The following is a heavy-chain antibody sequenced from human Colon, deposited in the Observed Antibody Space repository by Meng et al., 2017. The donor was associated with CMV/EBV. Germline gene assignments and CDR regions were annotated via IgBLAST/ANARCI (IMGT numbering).Heavy chain of an antibody. D-gene: IGHD3-10*01. J-gene: IGHJ4*02. CDR2: IYWDDDK. V-gene: IGHV2-5*02. Sequence: ITLKESGPTLVQPTQTLTLTCTFSGFSLSTIGMGVGWIRQPPGKALEWLGVIYWDDDKRYSPSLKSRLTITKDTSKNQVVLTMTNLDPLDTATYYCAHRPYGSGSYFFDYWGQGTLVTVSS. CDR3: AHRPYGSGSYFFDY. CDR1: GFSLSTIGMG.